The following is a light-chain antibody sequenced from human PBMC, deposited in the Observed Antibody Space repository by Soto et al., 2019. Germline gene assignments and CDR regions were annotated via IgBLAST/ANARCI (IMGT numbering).Light chain of an antibody. CDR1: QDISNY. V-gene: IGKV1-33*01. CDR2: DAS. CDR3: QQYDDLPLT. Sequence: DIQMTQSPSSLSASVGDRVTITCQASQDISNYLNWYQQKPGKAPKLLIYDASTLQRGVPSRFSGGGSVTDFTFTISSLQPEDIATFYCQQYDDLPLTFGGGTKVEI. J-gene: IGKJ4*01.